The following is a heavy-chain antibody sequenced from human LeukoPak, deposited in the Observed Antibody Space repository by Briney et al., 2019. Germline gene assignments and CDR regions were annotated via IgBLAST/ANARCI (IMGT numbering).Heavy chain of an antibody. Sequence: SETLSLTCTVSGGSISSYYWSWIRQPAGKGLEWIGRIYSSGSTNYNPSLKSRVTISVDTSKNQFSLKLSSVTAADTAVYYCARNAYSSSSGDWFDPWGQGTLVTVSS. D-gene: IGHD6-6*01. CDR3: ARNAYSSSSGDWFDP. V-gene: IGHV4-4*07. CDR2: IYSSGST. J-gene: IGHJ5*02. CDR1: GGSISSYY.